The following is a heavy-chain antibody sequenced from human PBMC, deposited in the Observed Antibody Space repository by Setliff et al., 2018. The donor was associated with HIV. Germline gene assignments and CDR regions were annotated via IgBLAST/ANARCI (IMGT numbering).Heavy chain of an antibody. D-gene: IGHD3-10*01. V-gene: IGHV1-18*01. CDR3: ARDRQDYSAGSYIYYFDY. CDR1: GYTSTTYA. CDR2: ISTHNDDT. Sequence: ASVKVSCKASGYTSTTYAISWVRQAPGQGLEWMGWISTHNDDTDYAQKFQGRVTMTRDTTTSTVYMELRSLRSDDTAVYYCARDRQDYSAGSYIYYFDYWGQGTLVTVSS. J-gene: IGHJ4*02.